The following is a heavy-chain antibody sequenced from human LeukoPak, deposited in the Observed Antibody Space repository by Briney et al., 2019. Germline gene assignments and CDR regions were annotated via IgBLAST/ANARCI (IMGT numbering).Heavy chain of an antibody. D-gene: IGHD5-24*01. Sequence: PGGSLRLSCAASGFTFDDYGMSWVRQAPGKGLEWVSGINWNGGSTGYADSVKGRFTISRNNSKNTLYLQMNSLRAEDTAVYYCARDGAEMATTFDYWGQGTLVTVSS. CDR3: ARDGAEMATTFDY. V-gene: IGHV3-20*04. CDR2: INWNGGST. J-gene: IGHJ4*02. CDR1: GFTFDDYG.